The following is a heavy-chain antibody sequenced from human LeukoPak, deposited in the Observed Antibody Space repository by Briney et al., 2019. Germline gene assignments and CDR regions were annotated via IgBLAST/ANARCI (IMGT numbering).Heavy chain of an antibody. Sequence: ASVKVSFTASGYTFTIYGISWVRQAPGQGLEWMGWISAYNGNTNYSQKLQGRVTMTTDTSTSTAYMELRSLRSDDTAVYYCARVDRERRSPGKFDYWGQGTLVTVSS. V-gene: IGHV1-18*01. J-gene: IGHJ4*02. CDR1: GYTFTIYG. D-gene: IGHD1-14*01. CDR3: ARVDRERRSPGKFDY. CDR2: ISAYNGNT.